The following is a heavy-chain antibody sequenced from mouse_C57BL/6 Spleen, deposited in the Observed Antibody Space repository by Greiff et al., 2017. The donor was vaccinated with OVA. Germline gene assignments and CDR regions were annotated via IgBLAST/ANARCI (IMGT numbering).Heavy chain of an antibody. CDR1: GYTFTDYN. V-gene: IGHV1-22*01. CDR2: INPNNGGT. Sequence: VQLQQSGPELVKPGASVKMSCKASGYTFTDYNMHWVKQSHGKSLEWIGYINPNNGGTSYNQKFKGKATLTVNKSSRTAYMELRSLTSEDSAVYYCARSDYNGSSYGYWYFDVWGTGTTVTVSS. J-gene: IGHJ1*03. CDR3: ARSDYNGSSYGYWYFDV. D-gene: IGHD1-1*01.